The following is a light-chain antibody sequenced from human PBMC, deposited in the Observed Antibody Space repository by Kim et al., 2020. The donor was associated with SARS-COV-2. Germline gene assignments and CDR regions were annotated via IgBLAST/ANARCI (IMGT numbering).Light chain of an antibody. CDR2: GAS. CDR1: QSVNSD. CDR3: QQYNNWPPYT. V-gene: IGKV3D-15*01. J-gene: IGKJ2*01. Sequence: VSPGEQATPSGRASQSVNSDLAWYQQKPGQAPRLLIYGASARATGIPARFSGSGSGTEFTLTISSLQSEDFAVYYCQQYNNWPPYTFGQGTKLEI.